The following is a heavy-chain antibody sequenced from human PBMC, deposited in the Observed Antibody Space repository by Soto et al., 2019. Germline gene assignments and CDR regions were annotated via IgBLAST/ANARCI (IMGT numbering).Heavy chain of an antibody. CDR2: ISGSGVST. D-gene: IGHD6-13*01. CDR1: GITFSSEG. CDR3: AVIRRNWYPYNLHH. J-gene: IGHJ4*01. V-gene: IGHV3-23*01. Sequence: PGGSLRLSCVVSGITFSSEGMTWVRQARGRGLEWVSGISGSGVSTYYADSVKGLFIISRDNSKNTLFLQMNSLRADDTAVYYCAVIRRNWYPYNLHHWGQGTLVTVYS.